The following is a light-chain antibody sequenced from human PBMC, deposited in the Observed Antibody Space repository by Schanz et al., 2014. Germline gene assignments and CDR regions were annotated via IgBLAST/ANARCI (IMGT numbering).Light chain of an antibody. CDR1: SSDIGRSNY. J-gene: IGLJ2*01. V-gene: IGLV2-8*01. Sequence: QSALTQPPSASGSPGQSVTISCTGTSSDIGRSNYVSWYQHHPGKAPKLLIYDVTKRPSGVPDRFSGSKSGNTASLTVSGFQAEDEADYYCSAYIRTITSVVFGGGTKLTVL. CDR2: DVT. CDR3: SAYIRTITSVV.